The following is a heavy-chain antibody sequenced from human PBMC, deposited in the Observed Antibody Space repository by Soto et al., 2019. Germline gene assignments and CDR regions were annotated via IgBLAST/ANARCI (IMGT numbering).Heavy chain of an antibody. Sequence: ASVKVSCKASGDTFTTYDINWVRQATGHGLEWMGWINPNSGNIGYAQRFQGRVTMTRDTAIRTAYMEVSSLGSDDTAVSYCARGRASGSYYLLDYWGQGNLVTVSS. CDR3: ARGRASGSYYLLDY. V-gene: IGHV1-8*01. CDR1: GDTFTTYD. D-gene: IGHD3-10*01. CDR2: INPNSGNI. J-gene: IGHJ4*02.